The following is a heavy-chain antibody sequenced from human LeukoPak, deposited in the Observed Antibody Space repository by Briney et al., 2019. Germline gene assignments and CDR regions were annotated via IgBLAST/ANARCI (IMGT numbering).Heavy chain of an antibody. CDR2: IKQDGSEK. CDR1: GFTLSSYW. CDR3: AREGAYYYGSGSYYRGYAFDI. J-gene: IGHJ3*02. V-gene: IGHV3-7*03. Sequence: GGSLRLSCAASGFTLSSYWMSWVRQAPGKGLEWVANIKQDGSEKYYVDSVKGRFTISRDNAKNSLYLQMNSLRAEDTAVYYCAREGAYYYGSGSYYRGYAFDIWGQGTMVTVSS. D-gene: IGHD3-10*01.